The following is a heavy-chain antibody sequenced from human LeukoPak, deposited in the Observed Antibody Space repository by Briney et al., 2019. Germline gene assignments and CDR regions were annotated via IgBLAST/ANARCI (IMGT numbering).Heavy chain of an antibody. D-gene: IGHD3-10*01. Sequence: GGSLRLSCAASGFTVSSNYMSWVRQAPGKGLEWVSVIYSGGSTYYADSVKGRFTISRHNSKNTLYLQTNSLRAEDTAVYYCARDTGYYGSGSYHMLWGQGTMVTVSS. CDR3: ARDTGYYGSGSYHML. V-gene: IGHV3-53*04. J-gene: IGHJ3*01. CDR2: IYSGGST. CDR1: GFTVSSNY.